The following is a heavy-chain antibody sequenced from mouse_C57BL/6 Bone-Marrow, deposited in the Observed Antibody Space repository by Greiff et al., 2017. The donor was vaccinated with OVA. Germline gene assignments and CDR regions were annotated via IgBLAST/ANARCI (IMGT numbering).Heavy chain of an antibody. CDR2: ISDGGSYT. V-gene: IGHV5-4*01. D-gene: IGHD1-1*01. CDR1: GFTFSSYA. Sequence: EVKLVESGGGLVKPGGSLKLSCAASGFTFSSYAMSWVRQTPEKRLEWVATISDGGSYTYYPDNVKGRFTISRDNAKNNLYLQMSHMKAENTAMYYCAKDRTTEVVARFDYWGQGTTLTVSS. J-gene: IGHJ2*01. CDR3: AKDRTTEVVARFDY.